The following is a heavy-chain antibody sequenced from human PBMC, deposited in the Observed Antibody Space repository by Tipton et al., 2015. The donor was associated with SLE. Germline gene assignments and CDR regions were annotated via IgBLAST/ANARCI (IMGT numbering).Heavy chain of an antibody. Sequence: TLSLTCSVSGGSIRSYYWSWIRQTPGKGLEWIGYMYYGGGTYYNPSLESRVTISLDTSKNQLSLKLNSVTAADTAVDYCARSTDQNWFDPWGQGTLVTVSS. J-gene: IGHJ5*02. CDR2: MYYGGGT. CDR3: ARSTDQNWFDP. D-gene: IGHD2-2*01. CDR1: GGSIRSYY. V-gene: IGHV4-59*12.